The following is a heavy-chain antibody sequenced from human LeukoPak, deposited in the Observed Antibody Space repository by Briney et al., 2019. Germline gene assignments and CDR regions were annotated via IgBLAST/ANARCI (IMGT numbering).Heavy chain of an antibody. D-gene: IGHD3-9*01. V-gene: IGHV3-23*01. CDR1: GFTFSSYA. J-gene: IGHJ3*01. Sequence: GGSLRLSCAASGFTFSSYAMSWVRQAPGKGLEWVSGICGRGGSTNYADSVKGRFTISRENSKDTLYLQMNSLKTEDTGVYYCTTALNFDILTGLYQPIAAFDVWGQGRLVTVSS. CDR2: ICGRGGST. CDR3: TTALNFDILTGLYQPIAAFDV.